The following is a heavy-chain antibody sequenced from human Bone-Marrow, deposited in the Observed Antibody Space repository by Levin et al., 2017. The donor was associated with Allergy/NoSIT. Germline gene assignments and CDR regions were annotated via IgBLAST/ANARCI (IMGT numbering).Heavy chain of an antibody. V-gene: IGHV1-18*01. CDR1: GYTFTNYG. CDR2: ISAKDGNI. J-gene: IGHJ4*02. D-gene: IGHD2-8*01. CDR3: AVGWGGDGNGYFND. Sequence: ASVKVSCKTSGYTFTNYGISWVRQAPGQGLEWMGWISAKDGNINYAQKVLGRVTLTTDTSTSTAYMELRALRSDDTDVYYCAVGWGGDGNGYFNDWGQGTPVTVSS.